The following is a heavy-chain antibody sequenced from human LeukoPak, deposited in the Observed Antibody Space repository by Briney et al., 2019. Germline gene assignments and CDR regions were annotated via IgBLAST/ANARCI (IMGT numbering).Heavy chain of an antibody. V-gene: IGHV4-39*01. Sequence: PSETLSLTCTVSGGSISSVGYYWGWLRQPPGKGLEWIGSSHYSGSTYYNPSLKSRVTISVDTSKNQFSLELTSVTAADTAVYYCARVRGSAWYRFDYWGQGTLVTVSS. CDR2: SHYSGST. D-gene: IGHD6-19*01. J-gene: IGHJ4*02. CDR3: ARVRGSAWYRFDY. CDR1: GGSISSVGYY.